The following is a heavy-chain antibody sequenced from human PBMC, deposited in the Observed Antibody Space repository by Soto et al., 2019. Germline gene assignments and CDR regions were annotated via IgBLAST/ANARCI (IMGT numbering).Heavy chain of an antibody. CDR1: GGSFSGYY. D-gene: IGHD6-13*01. V-gene: IGHV4-34*01. CDR2: INHSGST. Sequence: SETLSLTCAVYGGSFSGYYWSWIRQPPGKGLEWIGEINHSGSTNYNPSLKSRVTISVDTSKNQFSLKLSSVTAADTAVYYCARYDSSSWVMDVWGQGTTVTV. CDR3: ARYDSSSWVMDV. J-gene: IGHJ6*02.